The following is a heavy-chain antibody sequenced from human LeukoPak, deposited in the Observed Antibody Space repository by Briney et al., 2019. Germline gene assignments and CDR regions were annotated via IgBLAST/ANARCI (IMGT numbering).Heavy chain of an antibody. CDR1: GYSISSGYY. D-gene: IGHD2-21*01. J-gene: IGHJ6*03. CDR2: IFHSGST. V-gene: IGHV4-38-2*02. Sequence: SETLSLTCSVSGYSISSGYYWGWIRQPPGKGLEWIGTIFHSGSTYYNPSLQSRVTISLDTSKDQFSLKLTSVTAADTAVYYCARVGYYPDYYMDVWGKGTAVTVSS. CDR3: ARVGYYPDYYMDV.